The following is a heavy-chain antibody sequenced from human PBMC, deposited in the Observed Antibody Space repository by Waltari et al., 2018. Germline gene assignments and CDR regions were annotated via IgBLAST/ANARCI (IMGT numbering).Heavy chain of an antibody. V-gene: IGHV3-33*01. D-gene: IGHD2-15*01. CDR3: ARDYVGYCSGGSCSSGMDV. CDR2: IWYDGSNK. J-gene: IGHJ6*02. CDR1: GFTFSSYG. Sequence: QVQLVESGGGVVQPGRSLRLSCAASGFTFSSYGMHWVRQAPGKGLEWVAVIWYDGSNKYYADSVKGRFTISRDNSKNTLYLQMNSLRAEDTAVYYCARDYVGYCSGGSCSSGMDVWGQGTTVTVSS.